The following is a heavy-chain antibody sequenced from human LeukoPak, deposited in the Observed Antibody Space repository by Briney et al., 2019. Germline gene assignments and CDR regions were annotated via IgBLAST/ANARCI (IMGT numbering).Heavy chain of an antibody. CDR3: ARLGEQQLTADGSGSDDAFDI. CDR1: GGSISSSIYY. J-gene: IGHJ3*02. Sequence: PSETLSLTCTVSGGSISSSIYYWSWIRQPPGTGLEWIGEINHSGSTNYKSSLKSRVTISVDTSKNQFSLKLSSVTAADTAVYYCARLGEQQLTADGSGSDDAFDIWGQGTMVTVSS. CDR2: INHSGST. V-gene: IGHV4-39*07. D-gene: IGHD6-13*01.